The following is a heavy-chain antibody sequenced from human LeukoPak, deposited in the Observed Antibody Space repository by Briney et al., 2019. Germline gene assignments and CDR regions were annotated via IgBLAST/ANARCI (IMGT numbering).Heavy chain of an antibody. Sequence: GGSLRLSCAASGFTFSSYSMNWVRQAPGKGLEWVSSISSSSSYIYYADSVKGRFTISRDNAKNSLYLQMNSLRAEDAAVYYCARDSVPGSWEFDYWGQGTLVTVSS. D-gene: IGHD6-13*01. CDR3: ARDSVPGSWEFDY. CDR1: GFTFSSYS. CDR2: ISSSSSYI. V-gene: IGHV3-21*01. J-gene: IGHJ4*02.